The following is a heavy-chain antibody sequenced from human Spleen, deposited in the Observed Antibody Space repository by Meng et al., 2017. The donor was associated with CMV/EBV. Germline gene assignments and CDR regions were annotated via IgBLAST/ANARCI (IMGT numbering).Heavy chain of an antibody. CDR2: IYYSGST. CDR1: GGSISSYY. V-gene: IGHV4-59*01. J-gene: IGHJ4*02. CDR3: ARYSSGWYYFDY. Sequence: SETLSLTCTVSGGSISSYYWSWVRQPPGKGLEWIGYIYYSGSTNYNPSLKSRVTISVDTSKNQFSLKLSSVTAADTAVYYCARYSSGWYYFDYWGQGTLVTVSS. D-gene: IGHD6-19*01.